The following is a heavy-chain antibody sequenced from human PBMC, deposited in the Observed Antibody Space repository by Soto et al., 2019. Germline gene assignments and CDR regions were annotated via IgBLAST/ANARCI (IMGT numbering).Heavy chain of an antibody. V-gene: IGHV2-5*02. Sequence: QITLKESGPTLVKPTQTLTLTCTFSGFSLSTSGVGVGWIRQPPGKALEWLALIYWDDDKRYSPSLKSRLTMTKDTSKNQLVLTMTTMDPVDTATYYCARTVVVQARYYFDYWGQGTLVTVSS. CDR2: IYWDDDK. J-gene: IGHJ4*02. CDR3: ARTVVVQARYYFDY. CDR1: GFSLSTSGVG. D-gene: IGHD2-15*01.